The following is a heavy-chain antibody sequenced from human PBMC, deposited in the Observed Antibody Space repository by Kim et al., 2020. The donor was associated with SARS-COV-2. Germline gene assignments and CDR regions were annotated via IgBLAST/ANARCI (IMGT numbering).Heavy chain of an antibody. CDR2: IIPIFGTA. D-gene: IGHD3-16*02. CDR3: ARGRTFGGVIVN. J-gene: IGHJ4*02. V-gene: IGHV1-69*13. Sequence: SVKVSCKASGGTFSSYAISWVRQAPGQGLEWMGGIIPIFGTANYAQKFQGRVTITADESTSTAYMELSSLRSEDTAVYYCARGRTFGGVIVNWGQGTLVTVSS. CDR1: GGTFSSYA.